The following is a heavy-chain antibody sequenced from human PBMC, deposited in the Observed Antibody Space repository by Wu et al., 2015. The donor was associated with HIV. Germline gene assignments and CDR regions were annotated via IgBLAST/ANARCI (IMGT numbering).Heavy chain of an antibody. CDR1: GGTFSNYA. J-gene: IGHJ3*01. V-gene: IGHV1-69*05. Sequence: QVQLVQSGAEVKKPGSSVKVSCKASGGTFSNYAINWVRQAPGQGLEWMGGIIPIFGTANYAQKFQGRVTITTDESTSTAYMELSSLRSDDTAMYYCAAIMTRGLDEFDLWGKGQWSPSLQ. CDR2: IIPIFGTA. D-gene: IGHD3-10*01. CDR3: AAIMTRGLDEFDL.